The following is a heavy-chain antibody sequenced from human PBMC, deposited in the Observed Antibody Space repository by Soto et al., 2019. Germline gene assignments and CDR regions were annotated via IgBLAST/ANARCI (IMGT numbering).Heavy chain of an antibody. Sequence: GGSLRLSCAASGFTFSNAWMSWVRQAPGKGLEWVGRIKSKTDGGTTDYAAPVKGRFTISRDDSKNTLYLQMNSLKTEDTAVYYCTTSVVPAAHKGYFDYWGQGTLVTVSS. J-gene: IGHJ4*02. CDR3: TTSVVPAAHKGYFDY. D-gene: IGHD2-2*01. V-gene: IGHV3-15*01. CDR2: IKSKTDGGTT. CDR1: GFTFSNAW.